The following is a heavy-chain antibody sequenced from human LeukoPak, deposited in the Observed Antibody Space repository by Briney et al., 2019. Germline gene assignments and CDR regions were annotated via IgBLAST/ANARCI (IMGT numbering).Heavy chain of an antibody. CDR1: GGSISSSNW. CDR2: IYHSGST. CDR3: ARASSGSLYYFDY. V-gene: IGHV4-4*02. J-gene: IGHJ4*02. D-gene: IGHD3-10*01. Sequence: PSETLSLTCTVSGGSISSSNWWSWVRQPPGKGLEWIGEIYHSGSTNYNPSLKSRVTISVDKSKNQFSLKLSSVTAADTAVYYCARASSGSLYYFDYWGQGTLVTVSS.